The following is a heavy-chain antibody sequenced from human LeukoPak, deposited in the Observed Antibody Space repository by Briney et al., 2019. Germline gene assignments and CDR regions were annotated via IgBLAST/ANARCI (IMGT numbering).Heavy chain of an antibody. CDR1: GYTFTSYY. Sequence: ASVKVSCKASGYTFTSYYMHWVRQAPGQGLEWMGIINPSGGSTSYAQKFQGRFTMTRDMSTSTVYMELSSLRSEDTAVYYCAYSSSILNAFDIWGQGTMVTVSS. CDR3: AYSSSILNAFDI. CDR2: INPSGGST. D-gene: IGHD6-6*01. V-gene: IGHV1-46*01. J-gene: IGHJ3*02.